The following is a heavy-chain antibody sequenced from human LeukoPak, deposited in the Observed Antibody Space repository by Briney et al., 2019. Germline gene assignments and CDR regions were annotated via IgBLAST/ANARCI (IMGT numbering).Heavy chain of an antibody. CDR2: ISSSGSTI. CDR1: GFTFSDYY. CDR3: ARDLNLWSGYYTGWFDP. V-gene: IGHV3-11*04. D-gene: IGHD3-3*01. Sequence: GGSLRLSCAASGFTFSDYYMSWIRQAPGKGLEWVSYISSSGSTIYYADSVKGRFTISRDNAKNSLYLQMNSLRAEDTAVYYCARDLNLWSGYYTGWFDPWGQGTLVTVSS. J-gene: IGHJ5*02.